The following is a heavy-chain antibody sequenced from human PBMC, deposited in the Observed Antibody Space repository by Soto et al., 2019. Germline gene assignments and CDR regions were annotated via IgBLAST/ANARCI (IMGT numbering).Heavy chain of an antibody. Sequence: GGSLRLSCAASGFTFSSYAMHWVRQAPGKGLEWVALISYDGSDKDYADSVKGRFTISRDNSRNTLFLQMNSLRAEDTAVYYCASHYYDSSEGPEYYFDYWGQGTLVTVSS. V-gene: IGHV3-30-3*01. CDR2: ISYDGSDK. J-gene: IGHJ4*02. CDR3: ASHYYDSSEGPEYYFDY. CDR1: GFTFSSYA. D-gene: IGHD3-22*01.